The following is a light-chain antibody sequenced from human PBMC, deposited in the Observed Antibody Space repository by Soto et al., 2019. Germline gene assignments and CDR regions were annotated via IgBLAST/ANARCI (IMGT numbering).Light chain of an antibody. CDR3: CSYAGSSNLWV. Sequence: QSALTQPASVSGSPGQSITISCTGTSSDVGSYNLVSWYQQHPGKAPKLMIYEGSKRPSGVSNRFSGSKSGNTASLTISGLQAEDEADYYCCSYAGSSNLWVFGGGTKLTVL. CDR2: EGS. J-gene: IGLJ3*02. V-gene: IGLV2-23*01. CDR1: SSDVGSYNL.